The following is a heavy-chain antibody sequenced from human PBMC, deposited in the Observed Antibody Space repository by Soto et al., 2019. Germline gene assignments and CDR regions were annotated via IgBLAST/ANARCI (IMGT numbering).Heavy chain of an antibody. Sequence: GASVKVSCKASGYTFTSYGISWVRQAPGQGLEWMGWISAYNGNTNYAQKHQGRVTKTKDTSTSTAYMELRSLRSDDTAVYYCARVRGGGYFDAYYFDYWGQGTLVTVSS. D-gene: IGHD3-9*01. J-gene: IGHJ4*02. CDR2: ISAYNGNT. V-gene: IGHV1-18*01. CDR1: GYTFTSYG. CDR3: ARVRGGGYFDAYYFDY.